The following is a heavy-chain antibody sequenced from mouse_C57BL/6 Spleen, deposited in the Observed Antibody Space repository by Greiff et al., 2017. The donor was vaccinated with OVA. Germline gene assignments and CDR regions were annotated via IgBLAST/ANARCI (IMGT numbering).Heavy chain of an antibody. CDR1: GYTFSSYW. CDR3: ATGDCDCAFAD. Sequence: QVQLQQPGAELVMPGASVKLSCKASGYTFSSYWMHWVKQRPGQGLEWIGEIDPADSYTNYNEKFKGKSTLTVDKSSSTAYMQLSSLTSEDSAVYYCATGDCDCAFADWGKGTLVTVSA. J-gene: IGHJ3*01. CDR2: IDPADSYT. D-gene: IGHD2-4*01. V-gene: IGHV1-69*01.